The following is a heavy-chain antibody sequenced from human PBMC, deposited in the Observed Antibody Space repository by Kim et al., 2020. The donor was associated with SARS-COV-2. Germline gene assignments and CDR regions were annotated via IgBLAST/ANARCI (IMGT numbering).Heavy chain of an antibody. CDR3: ARDGGAAAAWNWYFDL. J-gene: IGHJ2*01. D-gene: IGHD6-13*01. CDR2: IWYDGSNK. CDR1: GFTFSSYG. V-gene: IGHV3-33*01. Sequence: GGSLRLSCAASGFTFSSYGMHWVRQAPGKGLEWVAVIWYDGSNKYYADSVKGRFTISRDNSKNTLYLQMNSLRAEDTAVYYCARDGGAAAAWNWYFDLWGRGTLVTVSS.